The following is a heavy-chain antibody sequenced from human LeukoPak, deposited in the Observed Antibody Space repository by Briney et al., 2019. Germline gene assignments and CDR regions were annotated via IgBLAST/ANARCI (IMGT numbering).Heavy chain of an antibody. Sequence: SETLSLTCTVSGGSISSYYWSWIRQPPGKGLEWIGYIYHSGSTYYNPSLKSRVTISVDRSKNQFSLKLSSVAAADTAVYYCARDGVTDFDYWGQGTLVTVSS. CDR1: GGSISSYY. CDR2: IYHSGST. D-gene: IGHD2-21*02. J-gene: IGHJ4*02. CDR3: ARDGVTDFDY. V-gene: IGHV4-59*12.